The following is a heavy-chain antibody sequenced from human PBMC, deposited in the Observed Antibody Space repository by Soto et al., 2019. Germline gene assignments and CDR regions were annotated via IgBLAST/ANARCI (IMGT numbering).Heavy chain of an antibody. CDR2: IIPIFGTA. D-gene: IGHD2-15*01. V-gene: IGHV1-69*13. J-gene: IGHJ6*02. Sequence: SVKVSCKASGGTFSSYAISWVRQAPGQGLEWMGGIIPIFGTANYAQKFQGRVTITADESTSTAYMELSSLRSEDTAVYYCASHGGYCSGGSCYIGRVYYYYGMDVWGQGTTVTVSS. CDR3: ASHGGYCSGGSCYIGRVYYYYGMDV. CDR1: GGTFSSYA.